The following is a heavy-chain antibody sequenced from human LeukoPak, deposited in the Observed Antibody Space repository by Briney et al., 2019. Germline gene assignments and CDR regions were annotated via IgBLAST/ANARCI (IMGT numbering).Heavy chain of an antibody. CDR3: ASDTSGYCSGGSCYYR. Sequence: GASGRVSCKASGGTFSSYAISWVRQAPGQGLEWMGRIIPIFGTANYAQKFQGRVTITADKSTSTAYMELSSLRSEDTAVYYCASDTSGYCSGGSCYYRWGQGTLVTVSS. CDR2: IIPIFGTA. V-gene: IGHV1-69*06. D-gene: IGHD2-15*01. CDR1: GGTFSSYA. J-gene: IGHJ4*02.